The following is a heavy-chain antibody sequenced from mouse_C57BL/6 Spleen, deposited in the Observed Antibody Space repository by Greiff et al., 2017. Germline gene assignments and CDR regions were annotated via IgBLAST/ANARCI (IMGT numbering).Heavy chain of an antibody. J-gene: IGHJ1*03. Sequence: QVQLQQPGAELVRPGSSVKLSCKASGYTFTSYWMHWVKQRPIQGLEWIGNIYPSDSETHYNQKFKDKATLTVDKSSSTAYMQLSSLTSEDSAVYYGARWGTTVVATEYFDVWGTGTTVTVSS. D-gene: IGHD1-1*01. CDR2: IYPSDSET. CDR3: ARWGTTVVATEYFDV. CDR1: GYTFTSYW. V-gene: IGHV1-52*01.